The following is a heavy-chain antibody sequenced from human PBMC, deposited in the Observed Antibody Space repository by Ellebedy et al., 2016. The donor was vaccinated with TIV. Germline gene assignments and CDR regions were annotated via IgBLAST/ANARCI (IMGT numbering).Heavy chain of an antibody. CDR2: ISYDQTNE. Sequence: GESLKISCAASGFTFSDYAMHWARPAPGKGLEWVAVISYDQTNEESADPVKVRFTISRDNSKNSLYLQMNSLRAEDTAVYKCAKSYSNSPNFYYHHGLDVWGQGTTVTVSS. CDR1: GFTFSDYA. J-gene: IGHJ6*02. CDR3: AKSYSNSPNFYYHHGLDV. V-gene: IGHV3-30*18. D-gene: IGHD4-11*01.